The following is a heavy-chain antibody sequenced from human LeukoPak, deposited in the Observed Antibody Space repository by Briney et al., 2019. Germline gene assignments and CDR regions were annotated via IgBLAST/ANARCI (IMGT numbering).Heavy chain of an antibody. D-gene: IGHD2-15*01. J-gene: IGHJ4*02. CDR2: IRSSGGST. CDR1: GFNFITAA. V-gene: IGHV3-23*01. Sequence: GRSLRLSCAASGFNFITAAMTWVRPAAGEGLGWDSLIRSSGGSTNYAASVKGRFTISRDNSKNTLYLQMNSLRAEDTAVYYCAKEDLDIVVGGAGEYFDYWGQGTLVTVSS. CDR3: AKEDLDIVVGGAGEYFDY.